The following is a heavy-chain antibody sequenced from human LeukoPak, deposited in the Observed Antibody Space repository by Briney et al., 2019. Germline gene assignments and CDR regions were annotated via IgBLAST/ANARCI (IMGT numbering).Heavy chain of an antibody. Sequence: AETVSLTCTVSGGSISSGAYYWGWIRQSPGKGLQWIATTLYSVRNEYNPSLNRRVTISGGTSKNQLSLEVKSVTAADTAVYYCAGGTRATDINEPFDIWGPGTMVTVSS. V-gene: IGHV4-39*07. D-gene: IGHD1-1*01. J-gene: IGHJ3*02. CDR2: TLYSVRN. CDR1: GGSISSGAYY. CDR3: AGGTRATDINEPFDI.